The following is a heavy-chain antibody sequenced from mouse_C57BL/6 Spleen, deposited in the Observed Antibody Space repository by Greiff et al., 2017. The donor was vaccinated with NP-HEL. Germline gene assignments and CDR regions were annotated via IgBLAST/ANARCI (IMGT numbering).Heavy chain of an antibody. CDR1: GFNIKDYY. CDR3: TTDYYYGSSHYFDY. J-gene: IGHJ2*01. CDR2: IDPEDGDT. Sequence: EVKLQESGAELVRPGASVKLSCTASGFNIKDYYMHWVKQRPEQGLEWIGRIDPEDGDTEYAPKFQGKATMTADTSSNTAYLQLSSLTSEDTAVYYCTTDYYYGSSHYFDYWGQGTTLTVSS. D-gene: IGHD1-1*01. V-gene: IGHV14-1*01.